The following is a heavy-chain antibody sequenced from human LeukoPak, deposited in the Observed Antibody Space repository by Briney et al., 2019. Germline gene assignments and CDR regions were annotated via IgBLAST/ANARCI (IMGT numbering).Heavy chain of an antibody. V-gene: IGHV3-74*01. J-gene: IGHJ6*03. CDR2: INSDGSST. CDR3: AKDGGAWSHYDILTGYYYPPNYYYMDV. D-gene: IGHD3-9*01. Sequence: GGSLRLSCAASGFTFSSYWMHWVRQAPGRGLVWVSRINSDGSSTSYADSVKGRFTISRDNAKNTLYLQMNSLRAEDTAVYYCAKDGGAWSHYDILTGYYYPPNYYYMDVWGKGTTVTTSS. CDR1: GFTFSSYW.